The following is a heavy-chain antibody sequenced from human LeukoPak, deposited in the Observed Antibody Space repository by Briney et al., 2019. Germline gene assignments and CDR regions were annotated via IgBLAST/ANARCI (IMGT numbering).Heavy chain of an antibody. J-gene: IGHJ6*03. CDR1: GGSFSGYY. CDR2: INPSGST. CDR3: ARGRQEISMILVVMTGVSYYLDV. Sequence: TSETLSLTCAVYGGSFSGYYWTWIRQSPGKGLEWIGEINPSGSTYYNPSLKSRLTISRDTSKNLFSLRLSSVTAADTAVYYCARGRQEISMILVVMTGVSYYLDVWGKGTTVTVS. V-gene: IGHV4-34*01. D-gene: IGHD3-22*01.